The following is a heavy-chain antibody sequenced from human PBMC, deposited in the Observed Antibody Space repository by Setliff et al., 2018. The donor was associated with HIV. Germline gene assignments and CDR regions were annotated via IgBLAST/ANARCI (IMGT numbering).Heavy chain of an antibody. CDR2: IYHSGTA. Sequence: SETLSLTCTVSGGSITSSNWWSWVRQPPGKGLEWIGGIYHSGTANYNASLKSRVTMSIDKSTDQFSLKLSSVTAADTAVYYCARGATIFGAGVGGYWGQGTLVTVSS. V-gene: IGHV4-4*02. D-gene: IGHD3-3*01. CDR1: GGSITSSNW. CDR3: ARGATIFGAGVGGY. J-gene: IGHJ4*02.